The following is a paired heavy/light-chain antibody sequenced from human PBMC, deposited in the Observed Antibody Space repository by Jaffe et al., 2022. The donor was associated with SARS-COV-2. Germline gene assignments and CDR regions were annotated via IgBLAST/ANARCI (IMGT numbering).Heavy chain of an antibody. J-gene: IGHJ4*02. D-gene: IGHD2-15*01. V-gene: IGHV3-49*03. CDR2: IRSTTYGGTT. CDR3: TRDLGIAARGHFDY. Sequence: EVQLVESGGGLVQPGRSLRLSCTASGSTSDDYAITWFRQAPGKGLEWLGFIRSTTYGGTTQYAASVKGRFTISRDDSKSIAYLQMNSLKTEDTAVYYCTRDLGIAARGHFDYWGQGTLVTVSS. CDR1: GSTSDDYA.
Light chain of an antibody. V-gene: IGLV2-14*01. Sequence: QSALTQPTSVSGSPGQSITISCTGTSSDVGTFNLVSWIQQHPGKAPRLLIYDVSSRPSGVSDRFSGSKSGNTASLTISGLQAEDEADYYCCSFTSSVTLVFGGGTKLTVL. CDR3: CSFTSSVTLV. J-gene: IGLJ2*01. CDR1: SSDVGTFNL. CDR2: DVS.